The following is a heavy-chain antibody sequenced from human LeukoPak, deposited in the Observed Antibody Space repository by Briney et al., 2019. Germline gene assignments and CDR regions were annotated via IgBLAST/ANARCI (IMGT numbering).Heavy chain of an antibody. Sequence: SVKVPCKASGGTFSSYAISWVRQAPGQGLEWMGGIIPIFGTANYAQKFQGRVTITADESTSTAYMELSSLRSEDTAVYYCASGYSSSWKVDYYFDYWGQGTLVTVSS. CDR2: IIPIFGTA. CDR1: GGTFSSYA. D-gene: IGHD6-13*01. V-gene: IGHV1-69*13. J-gene: IGHJ4*02. CDR3: ASGYSSSWKVDYYFDY.